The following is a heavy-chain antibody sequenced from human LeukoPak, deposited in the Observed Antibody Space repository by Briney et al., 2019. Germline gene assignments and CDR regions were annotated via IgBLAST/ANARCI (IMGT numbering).Heavy chain of an antibody. J-gene: IGHJ5*02. D-gene: IGHD3-9*01. Sequence: VGSLRLSCAASGVTFSSHGINWVRQAPGKGLEWVSGISPSGSISYYAASVKGRFTISRDISKNTVSLQLNSLRAEDTALYYCARDLDWGAFDAWGQGTLVTVSS. CDR3: ARDLDWGAFDA. V-gene: IGHV3-23*01. CDR1: GVTFSSHG. CDR2: ISPSGSIS.